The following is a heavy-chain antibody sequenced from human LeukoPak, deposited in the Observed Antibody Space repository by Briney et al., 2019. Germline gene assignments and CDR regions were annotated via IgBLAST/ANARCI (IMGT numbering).Heavy chain of an antibody. D-gene: IGHD3-22*01. Sequence: SETLSLTCNVSGGSIRSSNNYWGWIRQPPGQGLEWIGSMYYSGRSYYNPSLRSRVTISVDTSNNEFSLKLSSVTAADTAVYYCARSHPDYYDSSGYLFDYWGQGTLVTVSS. V-gene: IGHV4-39*01. CDR2: MYYSGRS. J-gene: IGHJ4*02. CDR1: GGSIRSSNNY. CDR3: ARSHPDYYDSSGYLFDY.